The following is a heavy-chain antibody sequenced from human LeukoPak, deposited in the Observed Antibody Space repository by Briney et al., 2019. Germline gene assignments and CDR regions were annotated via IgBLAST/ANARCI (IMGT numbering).Heavy chain of an antibody. CDR3: ARGRIRYFDWSIIRPYYYYGMDV. CDR1: GGSISSAGYF. CDR2: IYYSGTT. D-gene: IGHD3-9*01. V-gene: IGHV4-39*02. J-gene: IGHJ6*02. Sequence: SETLSLTCTVSGGSISSAGYFWGWVRQPPGKSLEFIGTIYYSGTTYYNPSLKSRVIISVDTSRDHFSLKVTSVTAADTAVYYCARGRIRYFDWSIIRPYYYYGMDVWGQGTTVTVPS.